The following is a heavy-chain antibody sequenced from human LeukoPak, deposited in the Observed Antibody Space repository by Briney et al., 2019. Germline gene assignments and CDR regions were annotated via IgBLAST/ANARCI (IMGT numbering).Heavy chain of an antibody. V-gene: IGHV3-7*01. Sequence: GGSLRLSCAASGFTFSSYWMSWVRQAPGKGLEWVANIKEDGNVKYSVDSVKGRFTISRDNARNSLYLQMNSLRAEDTAVYYCAREAGYQLLSGYYYYMDVWGKGTTVTVSS. CDR3: AREAGYQLLSGYYYYMDV. CDR2: IKEDGNVK. J-gene: IGHJ6*03. D-gene: IGHD2-2*01. CDR1: GFTFSSYW.